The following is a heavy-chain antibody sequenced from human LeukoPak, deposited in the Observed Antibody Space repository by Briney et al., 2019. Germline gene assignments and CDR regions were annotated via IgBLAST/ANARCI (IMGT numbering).Heavy chain of an antibody. D-gene: IGHD1-26*01. Sequence: SETLSLTCTVSGGSISSGSYYWSWIRQPAGKGLEWIGRIYTSGSTNYNPSLKSRVTISVDTSKNQFSLKLRSVTAADTAVYYCARDGRFPPEVLPRYFDYWGRGTLVTVSS. CDR2: IYTSGST. CDR3: ARDGRFPPEVLPRYFDY. J-gene: IGHJ4*02. CDR1: GGSISSGSYY. V-gene: IGHV4-61*02.